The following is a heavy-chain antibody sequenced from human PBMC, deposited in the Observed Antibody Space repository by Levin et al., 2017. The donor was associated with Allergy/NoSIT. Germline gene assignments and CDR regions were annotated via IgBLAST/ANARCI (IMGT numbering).Heavy chain of an antibody. Sequence: GGSLRLSCAASGFTFSSYSMNWVRQAPGKGLEWVSSISSSSSYIYYADSVKGRFTISRDNAKNSLYLQMNSLRAEDTAVYYCARTALVEDDAFDIWGQGTMVTVSS. V-gene: IGHV3-21*01. CDR2: ISSSSSYI. CDR3: ARTALVEDDAFDI. D-gene: IGHD5-18*01. CDR1: GFTFSSYS. J-gene: IGHJ3*02.